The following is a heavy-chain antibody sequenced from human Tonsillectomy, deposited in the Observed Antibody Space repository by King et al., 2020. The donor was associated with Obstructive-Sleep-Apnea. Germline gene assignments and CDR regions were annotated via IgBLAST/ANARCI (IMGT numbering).Heavy chain of an antibody. D-gene: IGHD4-23*01. Sequence: QLQESGPGLVKPSETLSLTCTVSGGSISSYYWSWIRQPPGKGLEWIGYIYYSGSTNYNPSLKSRVTISVDTSKNQFSLKLSSVTAADTAVYYCAKRTTVGYYFDYWGQGTLVTVSS. CDR1: GGSISSYY. J-gene: IGHJ4*02. CDR3: AKRTTVGYYFDY. CDR2: IYYSGST. V-gene: IGHV4-59*08.